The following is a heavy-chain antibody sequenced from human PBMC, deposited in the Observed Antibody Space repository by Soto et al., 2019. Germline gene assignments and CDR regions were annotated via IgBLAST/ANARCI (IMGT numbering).Heavy chain of an antibody. D-gene: IGHD2-21*02. CDR1: GFSFSTYS. V-gene: IGHV3-21*01. J-gene: IGHJ6*02. CDR2: IGRRSDI. CDR3: AREETAWPLAYGLDV. Sequence: SLRLSCEASGFSFSTYSMHWVRQAPGKGLEWVSSIGRRSDIYYADSVKGRFTISRDNAKNSVSLQMNSLRDEDTAVYYCAREETAWPLAYGLDVWGQGTTVTVSS.